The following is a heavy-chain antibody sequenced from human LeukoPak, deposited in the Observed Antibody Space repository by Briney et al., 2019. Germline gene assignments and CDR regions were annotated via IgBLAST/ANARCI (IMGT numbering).Heavy chain of an antibody. CDR1: GFTFSHYA. CDR3: ARDGPPATVTGLKDSNFAY. V-gene: IGHV3-30-3*01. CDR2: ISYDGSNK. D-gene: IGHD4-17*01. Sequence: GGSLRLSCAASGFTFSHYAMHWVRQAPGKGLEWVAFISYDGSNKHYADSVKGRFTISRDTPKNTLYLQMNSLRAEDTALYYCARDGPPATVTGLKDSNFAYWGQGTLVTVSS. J-gene: IGHJ4*02.